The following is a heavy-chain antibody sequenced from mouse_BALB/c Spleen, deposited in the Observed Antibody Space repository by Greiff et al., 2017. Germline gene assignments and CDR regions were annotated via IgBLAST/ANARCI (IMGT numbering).Heavy chain of an antibody. CDR1: GFNIKDYY. J-gene: IGHJ2*01. V-gene: IGHV14-1*02. Sequence: VQLQQSGAELVRPGALVKLSCKASGFNIKDYYMHWVKQRPEQGLEWIGWIDPENGNTIYDPKFQGKASITADTSSNTAYLQLSSLTSEDTAVYYCASIYYGNPDYFDYWGQGTTLTVSS. CDR3: ASIYYGNPDYFDY. CDR2: IDPENGNT. D-gene: IGHD2-1*01.